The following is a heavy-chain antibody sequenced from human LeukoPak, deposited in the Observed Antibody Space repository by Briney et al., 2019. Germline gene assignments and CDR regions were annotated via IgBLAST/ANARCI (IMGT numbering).Heavy chain of an antibody. CDR2: ISYDGSNK. V-gene: IGHV3-30*04. CDR1: GFTFSSYA. D-gene: IGHD4-17*01. Sequence: GGSLRLSCAASGFTFSSYAMHWVRQAPGKGLEWVAVISYDGSNKYYADSVKGRFTISRDNSKNTLYLQMNSLRAEDTAVYYCAKDSGGRTVTSTDYFDYWGQGTLVTVSS. J-gene: IGHJ4*02. CDR3: AKDSGGRTVTSTDYFDY.